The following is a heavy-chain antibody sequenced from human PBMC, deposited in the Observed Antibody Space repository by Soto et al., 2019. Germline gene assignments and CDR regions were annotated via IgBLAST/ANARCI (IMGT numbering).Heavy chain of an antibody. CDR3: AGHPLHSSSWYRGAGLPVEKFDY. J-gene: IGHJ4*02. CDR2: IIPIFGTA. D-gene: IGHD6-13*01. CDR1: GGTFSSYA. V-gene: IGHV1-69*12. Sequence: QVQLVQSGAEVKKPGSSVKVSCKASGGTFSSYAISWVRQAPGQGLEWMGGIIPIFGTANYAQKFQGRVXLTADESTSTXXMXLXSLRSEDTAVYYCAGHPLHSSSWYRGAGLPVEKFDYWGQGTLVTVSS.